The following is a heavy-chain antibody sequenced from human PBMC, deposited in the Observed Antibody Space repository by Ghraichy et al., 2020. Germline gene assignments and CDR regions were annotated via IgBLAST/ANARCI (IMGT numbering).Heavy chain of an antibody. CDR2: FGGDGGRT. J-gene: IGHJ1*01. V-gene: IGHV3-23*01. Sequence: GGSLRLSCIGSGFAFSRYAMSWVRQAPGKGLEWVSTFGGDGGRTYYADSVKGRFTIARDDSNNTLYLQMNSLIAEDTAIYYCAKSVDVVKPHLVVVTTPECCHHWGLGTLVTVSS. CDR3: AKSVDVVKPHLVVVTTPECCHH. D-gene: IGHD2-21*02. CDR1: GFAFSRYA.